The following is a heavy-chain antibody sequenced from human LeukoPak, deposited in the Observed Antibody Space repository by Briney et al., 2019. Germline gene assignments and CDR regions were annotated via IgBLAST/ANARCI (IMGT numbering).Heavy chain of an antibody. Sequence: PSETLSLTCTVSGDSITSSSYNWGWIRQSPGKGLEWIGSIYYGSGSTYYNPSLKSRITISIDTSKNQFSLKLSSVTAADTAVYYRARRTVVIGRDDYWGQGTLVTVSS. CDR1: GDSITSSSYN. J-gene: IGHJ4*02. CDR3: ARRTVVIGRDDY. D-gene: IGHD4-23*01. CDR2: IYYGSGST. V-gene: IGHV4-39*01.